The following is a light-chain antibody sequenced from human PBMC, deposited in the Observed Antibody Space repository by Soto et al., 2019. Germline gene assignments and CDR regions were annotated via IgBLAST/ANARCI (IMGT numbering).Light chain of an antibody. Sequence: QSVLTQPASVSGSPGQSITISCPGNSSDVGGYNYVSWYQQHPGKAPKLMIYDVSNRPSGVSNRFSGSKSGNTASLTISGLQAEDEADYYCSSYTSSSAFYVFGTGTKVTVL. CDR1: SSDVGGYNY. CDR2: DVS. V-gene: IGLV2-14*01. J-gene: IGLJ1*01. CDR3: SSYTSSSAFYV.